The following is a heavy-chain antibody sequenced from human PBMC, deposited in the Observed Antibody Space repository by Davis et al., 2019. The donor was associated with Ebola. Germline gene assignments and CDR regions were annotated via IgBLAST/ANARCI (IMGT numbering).Heavy chain of an antibody. J-gene: IGHJ4*02. CDR2: ISTDSSIR. V-gene: IGHV3-30*04. D-gene: IGHD5-24*01. CDR3: ARGPGPAGYIIDY. Sequence: PRRSLTPSCAASGSTLSDYCIHWVRQPPGKGLEWVALISTDSSIRHHADSMTGRFTVYRDNSKNTVFLKMIGLRPEDTAIYNCARGPGPAGYIIDYWGQGTLVTVSS. CDR1: GSTLSDYC.